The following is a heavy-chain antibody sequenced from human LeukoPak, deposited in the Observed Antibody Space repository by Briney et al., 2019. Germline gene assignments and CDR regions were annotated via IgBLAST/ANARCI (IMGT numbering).Heavy chain of an antibody. CDR1: GYSFNTYY. Sequence: GESLKISCKGSGYSFNTYYIGWVRQMPGKGLEWMGIIYPGDSDIRYSPSFQGQVTISADKSISTAYLQWSSLKASDTAMYYCARRRDLYSGSYYPFDYWGQGTLVTVSS. V-gene: IGHV5-51*01. J-gene: IGHJ4*02. CDR3: ARRRDLYSGSYYPFDY. CDR2: IYPGDSDI. D-gene: IGHD1-26*01.